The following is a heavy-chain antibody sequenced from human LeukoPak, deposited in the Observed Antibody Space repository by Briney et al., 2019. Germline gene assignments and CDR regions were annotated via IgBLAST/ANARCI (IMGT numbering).Heavy chain of an antibody. CDR2: IKQGGSEK. J-gene: IGHJ4*02. CDR1: GFTFSNYW. Sequence: GGSLRLSCAASGFTFSNYWMSWVRQAPGKGLEWVANIKQGGSEKYYEDSVKGRFTISRDNAKSSLYLQMNSLGAEDTAVYSCARALIVVGSYFDYWGQGTLVTVSS. V-gene: IGHV3-7*01. D-gene: IGHD2-15*01. CDR3: ARALIVVGSYFDY.